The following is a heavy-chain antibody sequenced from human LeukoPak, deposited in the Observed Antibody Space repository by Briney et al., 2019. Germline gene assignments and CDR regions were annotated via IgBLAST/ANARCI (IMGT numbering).Heavy chain of an antibody. D-gene: IGHD2/OR15-2a*01. Sequence: ASVKVSCKASGYTFTGYYMHWVRQAPGQGLEWMGWINPNSGGTNYAQKFQGRVTMTRDTSISTAYMELSRLRSDDTAVYYCARDDYSLSGGDYRGQGTLVTVSS. J-gene: IGHJ4*02. CDR2: INPNSGGT. CDR1: GYTFTGYY. V-gene: IGHV1-2*02. CDR3: ARDDYSLSGGDY.